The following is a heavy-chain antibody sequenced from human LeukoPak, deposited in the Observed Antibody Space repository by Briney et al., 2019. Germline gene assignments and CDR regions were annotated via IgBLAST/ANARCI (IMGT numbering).Heavy chain of an antibody. CDR1: GGSISSSNW. V-gene: IGHV4/OR15-8*02. J-gene: IGHJ4*02. D-gene: IGHD1-14*01. CDR3: ARGGLNFGGN. Sequence: SETLSLTCTVSGGSISSSNWWSWVRQAPGKGLEWIGEISHNGNTNFNPSLKSRLTISVDKSKNQFSLKLSSVTAADTAVYYCARGGLNFGGNWGQGVLVTVSS. CDR2: ISHNGNT.